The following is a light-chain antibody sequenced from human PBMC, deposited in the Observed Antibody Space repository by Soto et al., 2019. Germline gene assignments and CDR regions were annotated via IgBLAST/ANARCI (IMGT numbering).Light chain of an antibody. J-gene: IGKJ1*01. CDR2: GTS. CDR1: QTVTNNY. Sequence: EIVLTQSPGTLSLSPGERATLSCRASQTVTNNYLAWYQQKLGQAPRLLIYGTSRRATGIPDRFSGSGSGTDFTLTISRLELEDFAVYYCQQYGSSPRTFGQGTKVDI. V-gene: IGKV3-20*01. CDR3: QQYGSSPRT.